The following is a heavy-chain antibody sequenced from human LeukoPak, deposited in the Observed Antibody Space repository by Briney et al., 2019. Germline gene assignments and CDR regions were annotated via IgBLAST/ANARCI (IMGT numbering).Heavy chain of an antibody. Sequence: GGSLRLSCAASGFTFSNYAMSWVRQAPGKGLEWISAISGSGGSTYYADTVKGRSTISRDNSKNTLYLEMNSLRAEDTAVYYCAKGKSCLLRYFDWLAPPVYWGQGTLVTVSS. CDR2: ISGSGGST. CDR3: AKGKSCLLRYFDWLAPPVY. D-gene: IGHD3-9*01. V-gene: IGHV3-23*01. CDR1: GFTFSNYA. J-gene: IGHJ4*02.